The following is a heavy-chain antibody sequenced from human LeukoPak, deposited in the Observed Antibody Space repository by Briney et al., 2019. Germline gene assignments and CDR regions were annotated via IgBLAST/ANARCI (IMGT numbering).Heavy chain of an antibody. CDR2: ISDDGSNK. CDR3: ARDRSSYTIAAAGTVDF. D-gene: IGHD6-13*01. CDR1: GFTLSSYT. J-gene: IGHJ4*02. Sequence: GGSLRLSCAVSGFTLSSYTMHWVRQAPGKGLEWVAVISDDGSNKYYADSVKGRFTISRDNSKNTLYLQMNSPRAEDTAVYYCARDRSSYTIAAAGTVDFWGQGTLVTVSS. V-gene: IGHV3-30*04.